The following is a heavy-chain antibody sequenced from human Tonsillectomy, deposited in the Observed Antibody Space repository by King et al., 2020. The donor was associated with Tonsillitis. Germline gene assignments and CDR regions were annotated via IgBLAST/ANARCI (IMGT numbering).Heavy chain of an antibody. Sequence: VQLVESGAEVKKPGASVKVSCKTSGYTFTSYYMHWVRQAPGQGLEWMGIINPNGGRTSDAQKFQGRVTMTSDTSTSTVYMKLSSLRSADTAVYYCARHGPPYCSGGSCYSHFDYWGQGTLVTVSS. V-gene: IGHV1-46*01. CDR1: GYTFTSYY. CDR3: ARHGPPYCSGGSCYSHFDY. CDR2: INPNGGRT. D-gene: IGHD2-15*01. J-gene: IGHJ4*02.